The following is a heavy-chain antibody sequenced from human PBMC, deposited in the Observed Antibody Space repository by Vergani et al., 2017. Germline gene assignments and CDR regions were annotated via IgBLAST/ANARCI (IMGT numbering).Heavy chain of an antibody. CDR3: ARHSTVEWLVKLGWIDP. V-gene: IGHV4-39*01. J-gene: IGHJ5*02. CDR2: IYYSGST. Sequence: QLQLQESGPGLVKPSATLSLTCRVSGASIRSSNYYWGWIRQPPGKGLEWIASIYYSGSTYYNTSLKSRVTISVDTSKNQFSLKLSSVTAADTAVYFCARHSTVEWLVKLGWIDPWGQGSLVTVSS. D-gene: IGHD6-19*01. CDR1: GASIRSSNYY.